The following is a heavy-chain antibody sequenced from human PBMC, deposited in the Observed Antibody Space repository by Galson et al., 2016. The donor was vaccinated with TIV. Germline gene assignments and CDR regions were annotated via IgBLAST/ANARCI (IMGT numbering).Heavy chain of an antibody. V-gene: IGHV3-21*01. Sequence: SLRLSCAASGFTFSSYTMHWARKAPGKEPQWVSSISSSSTFIYYADSVKGRFTISRDNTNDLLYLEMSSLRVEDTAMYYCARESQPTLFGVSIIDYWGQGTVVTVSS. CDR1: GFTFSSYT. J-gene: IGHJ4*02. CDR2: ISSSSTFI. CDR3: ARESQPTLFGVSIIDY. D-gene: IGHD3-3*01.